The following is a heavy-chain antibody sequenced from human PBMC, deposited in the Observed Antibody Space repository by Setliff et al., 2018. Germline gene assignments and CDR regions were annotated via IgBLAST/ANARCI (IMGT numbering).Heavy chain of an antibody. V-gene: IGHV1-69*05. CDR2: TIPIFGTT. CDR3: AREGVDARSSTDYGYYMDV. CDR1: GGTFSTYG. J-gene: IGHJ6*03. D-gene: IGHD2-8*01. Sequence: SVKVSCKASGGTFSTYGISWVRQAPGQGLEWMGGTIPIFGTTNYAQKFQGRVTIITDESTNTAYMELSRLRSEDTSVYYCAREGVDARSSTDYGYYMDVWGKGTTVAVSS.